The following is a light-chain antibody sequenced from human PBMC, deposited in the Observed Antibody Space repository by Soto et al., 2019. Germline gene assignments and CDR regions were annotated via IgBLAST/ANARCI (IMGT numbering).Light chain of an antibody. CDR1: SSNVARNY. CDR2: EKN. CDR3: GTWDSSLSADV. Sequence: QSVLTQPPSVSAAPGQKVSISCSGSSSNVARNYVSWYQQLPGTAPKVLIYEKNRRPSGIPDRFSGSKSGTSATLDITGLQTGDEADYYCGTWDSSLSADVFGGGTKLTVL. J-gene: IGLJ2*01. V-gene: IGLV1-51*02.